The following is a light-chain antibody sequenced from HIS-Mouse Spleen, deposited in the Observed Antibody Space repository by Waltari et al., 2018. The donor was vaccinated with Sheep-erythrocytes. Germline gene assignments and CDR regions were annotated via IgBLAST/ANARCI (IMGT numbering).Light chain of an antibody. CDR2: EVS. CDR1: SSDVGGYNY. CDR3: SSYTSSSTQV. J-gene: IGLJ2*01. Sequence: QSALTQPASVSGSPGQSITLSCTGTSSDVGGYNYVPWYQQHPGKAPKLMIYEVSNRPSGVSNRFSGSKSGNTASLTISGLQAEDEADYYCSSYTSSSTQVFGGGTKLTVL. V-gene: IGLV2-14*01.